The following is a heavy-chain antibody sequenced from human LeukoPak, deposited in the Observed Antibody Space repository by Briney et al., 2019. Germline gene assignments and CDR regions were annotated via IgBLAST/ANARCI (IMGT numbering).Heavy chain of an antibody. CDR2: IYYSGST. CDR1: GGSISSSSYY. J-gene: IGHJ3*02. CDR3: ARHPSGDRWVLDPKYYYDSSGAFDI. Sequence: SETLSLTCTVSGGSISSSSYYWGWIRQPPGKGLEWIGSIYYSGSTYYNPSLKSRVTISVDTSKNQFSLKLSSVTAADTAVYYCARHPSGDRWVLDPKYYYDSSGAFDIWGQGTMVTVSS. D-gene: IGHD3-22*01. V-gene: IGHV4-39*01.